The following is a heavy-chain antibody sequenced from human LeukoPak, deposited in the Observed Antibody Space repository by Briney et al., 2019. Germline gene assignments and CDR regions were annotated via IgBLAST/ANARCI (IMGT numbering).Heavy chain of an antibody. CDR1: GGSISGSSYY. D-gene: IGHD5-18*01. Sequence: PSETLSLTCTVSGGSISGSSYYWGWIRQPPGKGLEWIGSIYYSGSTYYNPSLKSRVTISVDTSKNQFSLKLNSVTAADPAVYYCARGPPPGDTFDYWGQGTLVTVSS. CDR3: ARGPPPGDTFDY. J-gene: IGHJ4*02. CDR2: IYYSGST. V-gene: IGHV4-39*02.